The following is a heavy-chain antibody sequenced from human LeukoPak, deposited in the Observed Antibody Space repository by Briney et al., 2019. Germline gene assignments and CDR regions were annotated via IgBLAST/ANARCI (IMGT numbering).Heavy chain of an antibody. J-gene: IGHJ4*02. CDR2: IYSGGST. D-gene: IGHD3-16*02. CDR3: ARVSSHWYFDY. Sequence: GGSLRLSCAASGFTVSSNYMSWVRQAPGKGLEWVSVIYSGGSTYYADSVKGRFTISRDNSKNTLYLQMNSLRAEDTAVYYCARVSSHWYFDYWGQGTLVTVSS. V-gene: IGHV3-53*01. CDR1: GFTVSSNY.